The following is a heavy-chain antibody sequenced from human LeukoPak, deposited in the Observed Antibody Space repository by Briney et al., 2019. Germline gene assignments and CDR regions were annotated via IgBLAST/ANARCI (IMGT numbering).Heavy chain of an antibody. CDR3: ARHRGTSDTFDI. J-gene: IGHJ3*02. V-gene: IGHV1-2*02. CDR2: INSNSGGT. CDR1: GYTFTGYY. Sequence: ASVKVSCKASGYTFTGYYIHWVRQAPGQGLEWMGWINSNSGGTNYAQKFQGRVTMTRDTSISTAYIELSRLRSDDTALYYCARHRGTSDTFDIWGQGTMVTVSS. D-gene: IGHD1-1*01.